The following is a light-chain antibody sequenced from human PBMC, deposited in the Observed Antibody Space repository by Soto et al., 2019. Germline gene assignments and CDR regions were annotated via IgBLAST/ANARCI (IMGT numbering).Light chain of an antibody. CDR1: QTVRTY. J-gene: IGKJ5*01. CDR3: QQTLSTPIT. CDR2: AAS. Sequence: DIQMTQSPSSLSASVGDSVTTTCRASQTVRTYLNWYQQKPGKAPTLLVYAASTLESAVPPRFSGAGSETDFTLTISGLQPEDFATCSCQQTLSTPITFGQGTRLE. V-gene: IGKV1-39*01.